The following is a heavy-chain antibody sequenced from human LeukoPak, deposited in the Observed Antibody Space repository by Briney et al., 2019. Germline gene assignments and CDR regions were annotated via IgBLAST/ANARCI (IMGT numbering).Heavy chain of an antibody. Sequence: GESLKISCKGSGYSFTTYWIAWVRQMPGKGLEWMGIIYPGDSDTRYSPPFQGQVTISADKSISTAYMQWSSLKASDTAMYYCARREGGGNSYGSFDYWGQGTLVTVSS. CDR3: ARREGGGNSYGSFDY. CDR2: IYPGDSDT. V-gene: IGHV5-51*01. CDR1: GYSFTTYW. J-gene: IGHJ4*02. D-gene: IGHD5-18*01.